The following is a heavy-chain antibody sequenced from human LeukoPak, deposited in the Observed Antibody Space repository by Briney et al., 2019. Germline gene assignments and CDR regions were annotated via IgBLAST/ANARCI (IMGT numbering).Heavy chain of an antibody. CDR2: INPNRGGT. Sequence: ASVKVSCTASAYTFTGYYMHWVRQAPGQGLEWMGWINPNRGGTNYAQKFQGRVTITSVPSISTAYMELSRLRSDDTAVYYCARVPSYYYGSGSYFTYYYYMDVWGKGTTVTVSS. J-gene: IGHJ6*03. V-gene: IGHV1-2*02. D-gene: IGHD3-10*01. CDR1: AYTFTGYY. CDR3: ARVPSYYYGSGSYFTYYYYMDV.